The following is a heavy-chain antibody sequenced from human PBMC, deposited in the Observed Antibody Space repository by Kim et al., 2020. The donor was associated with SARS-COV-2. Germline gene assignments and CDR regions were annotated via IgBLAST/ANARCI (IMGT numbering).Heavy chain of an antibody. Sequence: SGNGRITISRDNSKNTLYLQMNRLRAEDTAVYYCASAPPSSSWSEDYFDYWGQGTLVTVSS. V-gene: IGHV3-33*03. D-gene: IGHD6-13*01. J-gene: IGHJ4*02. CDR3: ASAPPSSSWSEDYFDY.